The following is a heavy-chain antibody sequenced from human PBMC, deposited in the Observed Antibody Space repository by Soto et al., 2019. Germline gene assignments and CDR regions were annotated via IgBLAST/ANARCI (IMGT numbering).Heavy chain of an antibody. D-gene: IGHD3-10*01. CDR2: INHSGST. V-gene: IGHV4-34*01. CDR1: GGSFSGYY. CDR3: ASWNEITRVRAVIIIH. J-gene: IGHJ4*02. Sequence: PSETLSLTCAVYGGSFSGYYWSWIRQPPGKGLEWIGEINHSGSTNYNPSLKSRVTISVDTSKNQFSLKLSSVTAADTAVYYCASWNEITRVRAVIIIHWGQATRFTV.